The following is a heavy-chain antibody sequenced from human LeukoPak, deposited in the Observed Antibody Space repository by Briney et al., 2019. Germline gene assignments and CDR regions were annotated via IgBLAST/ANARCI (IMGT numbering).Heavy chain of an antibody. V-gene: IGHV4-38-2*02. Sequence: MTSETLSLTCTVSGYSISSGYYWGWIRQPPGKGLEWIGSIYHSGSTYYNPSLKSRVTMSVDTSKNQFSLKLSSVTAADTAVYYCARGGPSFDYWGQGTLVTVSS. CDR2: IYHSGST. CDR1: GYSISSGYY. CDR3: ARGGPSFDY. J-gene: IGHJ4*02.